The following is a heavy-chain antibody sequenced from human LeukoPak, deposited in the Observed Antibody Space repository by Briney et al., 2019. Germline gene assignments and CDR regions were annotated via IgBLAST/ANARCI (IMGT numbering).Heavy chain of an antibody. CDR2: LDHRGSP. J-gene: IGHJ4*02. V-gene: IGHV4-59*07. CDR1: GGSLSNYY. CDR3: ARIVVGATFDY. Sequence: PSDTLSLTCTVSGGSLSNYYWSWIRQPPGKGPEWIGFLDHRGSPNYSPSLKSRVTVSVDTSTNQFSLKLNSVIAADTAVYFCARIVVGATFDYWGQRTQVTVSS. D-gene: IGHD1-26*01.